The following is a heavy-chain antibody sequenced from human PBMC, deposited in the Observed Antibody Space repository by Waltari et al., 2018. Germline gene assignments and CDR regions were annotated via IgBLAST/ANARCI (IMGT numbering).Heavy chain of an antibody. Sequence: NAGMVWVRQAPGKGLEWVGRIRSKADGGTIDYAAPVKGRFTISRDDSTKTMYLQMNSLKTEDTAVYYCNTGGWYDPWGQGTLVTVSS. CDR1: NAG. V-gene: IGHV3-15*01. J-gene: IGHJ5*02. CDR3: NTGGWYDP. CDR2: IRSKADGGTI.